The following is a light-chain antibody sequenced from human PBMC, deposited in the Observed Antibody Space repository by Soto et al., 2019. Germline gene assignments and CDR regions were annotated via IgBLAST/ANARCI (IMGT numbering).Light chain of an antibody. CDR1: QAISTW. CDR3: QRANSVPRA. CDR2: AAS. J-gene: IGKJ1*01. Sequence: DIQMIQSPSSVSASVGDRVTITCRASQAISTWLAWYQQKPGKAPKLLIYAASNLQTGVPSRFSGSGSGTDFTLSISGLQPEEFAAWYGQRANSVPRAVGRGTKVEI. V-gene: IGKV1D-12*01.